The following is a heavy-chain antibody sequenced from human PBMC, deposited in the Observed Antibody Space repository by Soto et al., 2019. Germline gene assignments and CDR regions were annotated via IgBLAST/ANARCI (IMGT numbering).Heavy chain of an antibody. CDR3: ARSEKRWLQWGGTLAF. D-gene: IGHD5-12*01. V-gene: IGHV3-30-3*01. CDR2: ISYDGSNK. CDR1: GFTFSGHA. Sequence: QVQLVESGGGVVQPGRSLRLSCAASGFTFSGHAMHWVRQAPGKGLEWVAVISYDGSNKYYADSVKGRYTISRDNSKNPRFLQIDNLRPEDTAVYYCARSEKRWLQWGGTLAFWGQGTLVTASS. J-gene: IGHJ4*02.